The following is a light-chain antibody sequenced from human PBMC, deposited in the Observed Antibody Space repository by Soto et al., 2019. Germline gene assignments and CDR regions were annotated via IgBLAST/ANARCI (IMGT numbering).Light chain of an antibody. J-gene: IGLJ2*01. CDR3: AAWDDSLSALV. Sequence: QSVLTQPPSASGTPGQRVTISCSGSSSNIGSNYVYWYQQLPGTAPKLLIYRNNQWPSGVPDRFSGSKSGTSASLAISGLRSEDEADYYCAAWDDSLSALVFGGGTKLTVL. V-gene: IGLV1-47*01. CDR1: SSNIGSNY. CDR2: RNN.